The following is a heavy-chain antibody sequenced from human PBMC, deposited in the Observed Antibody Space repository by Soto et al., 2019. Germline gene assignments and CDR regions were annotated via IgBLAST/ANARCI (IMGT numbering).Heavy chain of an antibody. CDR1: GITFSTYS. CDR3: ARGCTSTRCYIYPFYYGMDV. J-gene: IGHJ6*02. Sequence: EVQLVESGGGLVQPGGSLRLSCAASGITFSTYSMNWVRQAPGKGLEWVANIKQDGSEKHYVDSVKGRFTISRDNAKKSLYLQMNSLRDADTAVYYCARGCTSTRCYIYPFYYGMDVWGQGTTVTVSS. D-gene: IGHD2-2*01. CDR2: IKQDGSEK. V-gene: IGHV3-7*01.